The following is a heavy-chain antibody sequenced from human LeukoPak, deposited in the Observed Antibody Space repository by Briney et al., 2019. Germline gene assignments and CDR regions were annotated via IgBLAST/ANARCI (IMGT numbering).Heavy chain of an antibody. J-gene: IGHJ4*02. CDR3: ARGRMGATVHVFDY. CDR1: GGSFSGYY. CDR2: INHSGST. V-gene: IGHV4-34*01. D-gene: IGHD1-26*01. Sequence: SETLSLTCAVYGGSFSGYYWSWIRQPPGKGLEWIGEINHSGSTNYSPSLKSRVTISVDTSKNQFSLKLSSVTAADTAVYYCARGRMGATVHVFDYWGQGTLVTVSS.